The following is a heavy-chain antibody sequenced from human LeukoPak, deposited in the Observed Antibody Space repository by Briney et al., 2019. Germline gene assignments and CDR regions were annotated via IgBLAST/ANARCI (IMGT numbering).Heavy chain of an antibody. V-gene: IGHV4-59*01. J-gene: IGHJ4*02. Sequence: PETLSLTCTVSGGSISSYYWSWIRQPPGKGLEWIGYIYYSGSTNYNPSLKSRVTISVDTSKNQFSLKLSSVTAADTAVYYCARDDGSGWTFFDYWGQGTLVTVSS. CDR3: ARDDGSGWTFFDY. CDR2: IYYSGST. D-gene: IGHD6-19*01. CDR1: GGSISSYY.